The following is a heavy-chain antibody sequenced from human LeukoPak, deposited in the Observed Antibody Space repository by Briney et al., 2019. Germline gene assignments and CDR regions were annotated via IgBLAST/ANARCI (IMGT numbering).Heavy chain of an antibody. CDR3: AGERVVGYSGYDSIY. Sequence: PSQTLSLTYTVSGGSISSGSYYWSWLRQPAGKGLEWIGRIYTSGSTNYNPSLKSRVTISVDTSKNQFSLKLSSVTAADTAVYYCAGERVVGYSGYDSIYWGQGTLVTVSS. CDR2: IYTSGST. D-gene: IGHD5-12*01. V-gene: IGHV4-61*02. J-gene: IGHJ4*02. CDR1: GGSISSGSYY.